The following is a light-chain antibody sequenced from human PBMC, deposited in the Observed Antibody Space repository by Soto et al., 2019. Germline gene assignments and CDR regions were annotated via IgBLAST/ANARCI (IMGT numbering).Light chain of an antibody. CDR3: PQANSFPPIT. J-gene: IGKJ3*01. CDR2: AAS. V-gene: IGKV1-12*01. CDR1: QCISSW. Sequence: DIQMTQSPSSVSASVGDRVTITCRASQCISSWLAWYQQKPGKAPKLLIYAASSLQSGVPSRFSGSGSGTDFTLNISSLQPEDLATYYCPQANSFPPITCGPGNKVDIK.